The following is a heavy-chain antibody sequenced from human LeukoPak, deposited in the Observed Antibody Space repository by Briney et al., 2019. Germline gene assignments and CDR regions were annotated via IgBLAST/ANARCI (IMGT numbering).Heavy chain of an antibody. CDR3: ARALIAAAGWYFDL. D-gene: IGHD2-21*01. J-gene: IGHJ2*01. V-gene: IGHV3-74*01. CDR1: GSTFSSYW. Sequence: PGGSLRLSCAASGSTFSSYWMHWVRQAPGKGLVWASHIYSDGSSTNYADSVKGRFTISRDNAKNTLYLQMNSLRAEDTAVYYCARALIAAAGWYFDLWGRGTWSLSPQ. CDR2: IYSDGSST.